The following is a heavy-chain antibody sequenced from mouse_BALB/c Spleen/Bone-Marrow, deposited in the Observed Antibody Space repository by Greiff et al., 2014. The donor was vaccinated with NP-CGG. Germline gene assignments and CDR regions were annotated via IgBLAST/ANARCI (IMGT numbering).Heavy chain of an antibody. CDR1: GYAFSSSW. Sequence: VKLMESGPELVKPGASVKISCKASGYAFSSSWMNWVKQRPGQGLEWIGRIYPGDGNTNYNGKFKGKATLTADKSSTTAYMQLSSLTSVESAVYFCGLYDCDGLSWFAYWGEGTLVTVSA. CDR2: IYPGDGNT. CDR3: GLYDCDGLSWFAY. D-gene: IGHD2-4*01. V-gene: IGHV1-82*01. J-gene: IGHJ3*01.